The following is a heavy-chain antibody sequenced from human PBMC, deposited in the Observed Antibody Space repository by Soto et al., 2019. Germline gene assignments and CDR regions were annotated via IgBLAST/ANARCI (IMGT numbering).Heavy chain of an antibody. CDR1: GFSFSNYG. CDR2: ISETHRGS. J-gene: IGHJ1*01. V-gene: IGHV3-23*01. CDR3: AMMPPHPDIWGVYRHRTDFDT. D-gene: IGHD3-16*02. Sequence: EVQLLESGGGFLQPGGSLRLSCTASGFSFSNYGMGWVRQAPVKGLEWVSGISETHRGSYYADFVKRRFTISRDNSKNTLDLLMNNLRAADTAVYYCAMMPPHPDIWGVYRHRTDFDTGGQGTLVAVSS.